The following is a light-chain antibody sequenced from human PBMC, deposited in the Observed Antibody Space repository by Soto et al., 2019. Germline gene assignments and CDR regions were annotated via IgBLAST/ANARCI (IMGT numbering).Light chain of an antibody. J-gene: IGLJ3*02. CDR2: EVS. CDR1: SSDVGGYNY. Sequence: QSALTQPASVSGSPGQSITISCTGTSSDVGGYNYVSWYQQHPGKAPKLMIYEVSNRPSGVSNRFSGSKSGNTASLTISGLQAEDEADYYCLLYYGDIWVFGGGTKLTVL. V-gene: IGLV2-14*01. CDR3: LLYYGDIWV.